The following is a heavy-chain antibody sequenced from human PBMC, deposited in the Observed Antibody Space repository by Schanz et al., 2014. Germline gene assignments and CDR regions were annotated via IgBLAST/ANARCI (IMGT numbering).Heavy chain of an antibody. V-gene: IGHV1-69*02. CDR2: IIPILGIA. J-gene: IGHJ6*03. CDR1: GGTFSSDT. Sequence: QVHLVQSGAEVKKPGSSVTVSCKASGGTFSSDTFSWVRQAPGQGLEWMGRIIPILGIANYAQKFQGRVTMTRNTSISTAYMELSSLRSEDTAVYYCARLGTGMAVAGSVIDSYYYYMDVWGEGTTVTVSS. D-gene: IGHD6-19*01. CDR3: ARLGTGMAVAGSVIDSYYYYMDV.